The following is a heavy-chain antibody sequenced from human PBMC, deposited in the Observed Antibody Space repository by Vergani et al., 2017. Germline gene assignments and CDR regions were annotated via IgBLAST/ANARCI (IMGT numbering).Heavy chain of an antibody. CDR1: GGSISSYY. CDR2: IYYSGST. D-gene: IGHD2/OR15-2a*01. V-gene: IGHV4-59*01. J-gene: IGHJ6*03. CDR3: ARARGSTRFSMAYYYMDV. Sequence: QVQLQESGPGLVKPSETLSLTCTVSGGSISSYYWSCIRQPPGKGLEWIGYIYYSGSTNYNPPLKSRVTISVDTSKNQFSLKLSSVTAADTAVYYCARARGSTRFSMAYYYMDVWGKGTTVTVSS.